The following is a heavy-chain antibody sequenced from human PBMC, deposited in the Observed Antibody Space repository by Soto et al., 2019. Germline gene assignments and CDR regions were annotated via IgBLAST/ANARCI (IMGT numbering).Heavy chain of an antibody. J-gene: IGHJ6*02. D-gene: IGHD2-8*01. CDR2: IIPIFGTA. CDR3: AGRMASIGPGMDV. Sequence: ASVKVSCKASGGTFSSYAISWVRQAPGQGLEWMGGIIPIFGTAEYAASVKGRFTISRDDSKNSLYLQMNSLKTEDTAVYYCAGRMASIGPGMDVWGQGTTVTVSS. V-gene: IGHV1-69*05. CDR1: GGTFSSYA.